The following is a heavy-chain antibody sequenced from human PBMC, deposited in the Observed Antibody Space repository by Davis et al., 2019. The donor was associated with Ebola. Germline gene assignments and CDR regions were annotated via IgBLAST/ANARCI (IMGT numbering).Heavy chain of an antibody. J-gene: IGHJ3*02. D-gene: IGHD3-22*01. CDR1: GGSFSDSF. V-gene: IGHV4-34*01. CDR2: INHGGST. Sequence: SETLSLTCAVYGGSFSDSFWTWIRQSPGKGLEWIGEINHGGSTNYSPSLKSRVTISVDTSKSQFSLKVTSLTAADTGIYYCARDYYFAFDIWCQGTMVTVSS. CDR3: ARDYYFAFDI.